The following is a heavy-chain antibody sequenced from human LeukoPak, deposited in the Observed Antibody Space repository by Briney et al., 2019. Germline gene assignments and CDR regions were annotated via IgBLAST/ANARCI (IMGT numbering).Heavy chain of an antibody. Sequence: GGSLRLSCAASGFTFSSYWMHWVRQAPGKGLVWVSRINSDGSSTSYADSVKGRFTISRDTAKNTLYLQMNSLRAEDTAVYYCARVGSSSSFDYWGQGTLVTVSS. CDR1: GFTFSSYW. CDR2: INSDGSST. CDR3: ARVGSSSSFDY. D-gene: IGHD6-13*01. J-gene: IGHJ4*02. V-gene: IGHV3-74*01.